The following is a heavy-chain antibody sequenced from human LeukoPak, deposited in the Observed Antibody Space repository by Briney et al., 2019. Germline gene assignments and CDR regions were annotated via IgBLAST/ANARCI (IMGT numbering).Heavy chain of an antibody. D-gene: IGHD3-3*01. Sequence: GASVKVSCKASGGTFSSYAISWVRQAPGQGLEWMGRIIPILGIANYAQKFQGRVTITADKSTSTAYMELSSLRSEDTAVYYCAREADYDFWSGYYDYWGQGTLVTVSS. CDR2: IIPILGIA. CDR3: AREADYDFWSGYYDY. V-gene: IGHV1-69*04. J-gene: IGHJ4*02. CDR1: GGTFSSYA.